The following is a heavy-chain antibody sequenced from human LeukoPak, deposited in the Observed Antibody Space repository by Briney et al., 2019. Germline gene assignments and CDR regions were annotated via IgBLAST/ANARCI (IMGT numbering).Heavy chain of an antibody. J-gene: IGHJ4*02. D-gene: IGHD3-10*01. Sequence: GGSLRLSCAASGFTFSSYAMSWVRQAPGKGLEWVSVISNSGGSTFYADSVKCRFTISRDNSKNTLYLQMNSLRAEDTAVYYCAKRASGSGTSLYYFDYWGQGTLVTVSS. CDR2: ISNSGGST. CDR3: AKRASGSGTSLYYFDY. CDR1: GFTFSSYA. V-gene: IGHV3-23*01.